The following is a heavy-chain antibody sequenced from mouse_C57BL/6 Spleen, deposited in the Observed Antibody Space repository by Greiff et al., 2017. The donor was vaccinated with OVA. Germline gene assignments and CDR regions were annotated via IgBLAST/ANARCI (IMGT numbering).Heavy chain of an antibody. CDR3: TTADGYYAYYYAMDY. CDR1: GFNIKDYY. J-gene: IGHJ4*01. D-gene: IGHD2-3*01. Sequence: EVQLQQSGAELVRPGASVKLSCTASGFNIKDYYMHWVKQRPEQGLEWIGRIDPEDGDTEYAPKFQGKATMTADTSSNTAYLQLSSLTSEATAVYYCTTADGYYAYYYAMDYGGQGTSVTVSS. CDR2: IDPEDGDT. V-gene: IGHV14-1*01.